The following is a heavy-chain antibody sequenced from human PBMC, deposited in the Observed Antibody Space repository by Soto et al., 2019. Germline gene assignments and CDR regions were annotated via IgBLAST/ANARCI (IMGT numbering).Heavy chain of an antibody. J-gene: IGHJ6*02. CDR2: IIPIPGTA. CDR3: ARSQGSSTSLEIYYYYYYGMDV. D-gene: IGHD2-2*01. V-gene: IGHV1-69*01. Sequence: QAQLVQSGAEVKKPGSSVKVSCTASGGTFSSYAISWVRQAPGQGLEWMGGIIPIPGTANYAQKFQGRVTITADESTSTAYMELSSLRSEDTAVYYCARSQGSSTSLEIYYYYYYGMDVWGQGTTVTVSS. CDR1: GGTFSSYA.